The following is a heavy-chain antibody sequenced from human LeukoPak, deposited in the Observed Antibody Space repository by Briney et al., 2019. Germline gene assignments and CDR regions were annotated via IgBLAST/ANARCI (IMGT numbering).Heavy chain of an antibody. D-gene: IGHD6-13*01. CDR1: GFTFSNYE. CDR3: AKVISSSWPPFFDS. V-gene: IGHV3-48*03. CDR2: ISVSGTTT. J-gene: IGHJ4*02. Sequence: GGSLRLSCAASGFTFSNYEMNWVRQAPGKGLEWISYISVSGTTTYYADSVKGRFTISRDDAKNSLYLQMNSLRAEDTAVYYCAKVISSSWPPFFDSWGQGTLVTVSS.